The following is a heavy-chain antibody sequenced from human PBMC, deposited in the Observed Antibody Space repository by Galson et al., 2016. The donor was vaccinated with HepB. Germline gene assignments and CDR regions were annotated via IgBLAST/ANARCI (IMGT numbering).Heavy chain of an antibody. J-gene: IGHJ3*02. D-gene: IGHD5-12*01. Sequence: LSLTCTVSGGSISSGDYYWRWIRQSPGKGLEWIGYLYYSGSTYYNPSLKSRVSISVDTSKNQFSLNLSSVTAADTAVYYCSRDKGWGSGHGALDIWGQGTMVIVSS. CDR2: LYYSGST. CDR3: SRDKGWGSGHGALDI. CDR1: GGSISSGDYY. V-gene: IGHV4-30-4*01.